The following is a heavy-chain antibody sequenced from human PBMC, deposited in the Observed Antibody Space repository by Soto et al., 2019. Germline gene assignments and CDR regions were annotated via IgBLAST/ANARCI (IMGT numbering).Heavy chain of an antibody. J-gene: IGHJ4*02. CDR2: IYYSGST. CDR1: GGSISSYH. D-gene: IGHD3-9*01. Sequence: SETLSLTCTVSGGSISSYHWSWIRQPPGKGPEWIGYIYYSGSTNYNPSLKSRVTISVDTSKNQFSLKLSSVTAADTAVYYCARHSRYDILTGAHGPIDYWGQGTLVTVSS. CDR3: ARHSRYDILTGAHGPIDY. V-gene: IGHV4-59*08.